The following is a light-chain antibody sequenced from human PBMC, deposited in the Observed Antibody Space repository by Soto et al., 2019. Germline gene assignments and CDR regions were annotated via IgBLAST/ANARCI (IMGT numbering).Light chain of an antibody. CDR2: GAS. V-gene: IGKV3-20*01. CDR1: QSVSSSS. Sequence: EIVLTQSPGTLSLSPGERATLSCRASQSVSSSSLAWYKQKRGQAPRLLIYGASSRATGIPDRFSGSGSGTDFTLTISRLEPEDFAVYFCQQYGTSPWTVGQGTKVEIK. CDR3: QQYGTSPWT. J-gene: IGKJ1*01.